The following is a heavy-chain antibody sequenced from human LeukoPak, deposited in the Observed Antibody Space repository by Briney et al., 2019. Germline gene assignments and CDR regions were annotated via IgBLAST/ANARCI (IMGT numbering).Heavy chain of an antibody. D-gene: IGHD1-26*01. J-gene: IGHJ4*02. CDR1: SGSISISNYH. V-gene: IGHV4-39*01. CDR3: ARLCVGATTVDC. Sequence: SETLSLTCTVSSGSISISNYHWGWIRQPPGRGLEWIGSIYYSGTTYYNPSLKSRVTISVDTSKNQFSLKLSSVTAADTAVYYCARLCVGATTVDCWGQGTLVTVSS. CDR2: IYYSGTT.